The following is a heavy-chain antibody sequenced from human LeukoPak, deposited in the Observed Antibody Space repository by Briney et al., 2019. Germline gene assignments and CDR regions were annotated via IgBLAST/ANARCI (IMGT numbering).Heavy chain of an antibody. Sequence: GGSLRLSCAASGFTFSSYGMHWVRQAPGKGLEWVAVISYDGSNKYYADSVKGRFTISRDNSKNTLYLQMNSLRAEDTAVYYCAKDQVDLGYYYLYGMDVWGKGTTVTVSS. J-gene: IGHJ6*04. V-gene: IGHV3-30*18. CDR3: AKDQVDLGYYYLYGMDV. D-gene: IGHD3-9*01. CDR2: ISYDGSNK. CDR1: GFTFSSYG.